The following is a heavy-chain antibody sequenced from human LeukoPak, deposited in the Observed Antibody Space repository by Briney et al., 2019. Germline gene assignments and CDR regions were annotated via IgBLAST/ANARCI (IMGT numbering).Heavy chain of an antibody. CDR3: ARDLPISDSSGYYLDY. D-gene: IGHD3-22*01. V-gene: IGHV3-74*01. CDR1: GFIFSSKW. J-gene: IGHJ4*02. CDR2: IDNGGSYT. Sequence: GGSLRLSCAASGFIFSSKWIHWVRHAPGKGLEWVSRIDNGGSYTSYADSVKGRFTISGDNAKNTLYLQMNSLRAEDTAVYYCARDLPISDSSGYYLDYWGQGTVVTVSS.